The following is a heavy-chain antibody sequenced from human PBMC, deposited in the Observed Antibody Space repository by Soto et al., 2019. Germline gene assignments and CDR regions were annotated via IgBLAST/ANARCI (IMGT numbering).Heavy chain of an antibody. D-gene: IGHD2-2*01. CDR3: ATRPTSLGYCSSTSCLYYYYYYGMDV. CDR2: IIPIFGTA. CDR1: GGTFSSYA. V-gene: IGHV1-69*06. Sequence: SVKVSCKASGGTFSSYAISWVRQAPGQGLEWMGGIIPIFGTANYAQKFQGRVTITADKSTSTAYMELSSLRSEDTAVYYCATRPTSLGYCSSTSCLYYYYYYGMDVWGQGTPVTAP. J-gene: IGHJ6*02.